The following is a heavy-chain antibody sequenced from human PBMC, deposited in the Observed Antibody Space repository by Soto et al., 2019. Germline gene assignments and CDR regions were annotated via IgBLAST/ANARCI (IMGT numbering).Heavy chain of an antibody. CDR2: VSAYNGNT. V-gene: IGHV1-18*01. D-gene: IGHD1-1*01. Sequence: QVQLVQSAAEVMKPGASMKVSCKASGYTFTTHGIGWVRQAPGQGLEWMGWVSAYNGNTNYAQKFQGRVTMTTDTSTTTAYVELRGLTADDTAVYYCARRDLVPTASCDYWGQGTLVTVSS. CDR1: GYTFTTHG. CDR3: ARRDLVPTASCDY. J-gene: IGHJ4*02.